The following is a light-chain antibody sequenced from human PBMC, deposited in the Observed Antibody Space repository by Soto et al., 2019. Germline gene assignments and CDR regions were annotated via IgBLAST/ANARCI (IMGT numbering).Light chain of an antibody. V-gene: IGKV3D-20*02. CDR1: QTVRNNY. J-gene: IGKJ5*01. Sequence: EFVLTQSPGTLSLSPGERATLSCRASQTVRNNYLAWYQQKPGQAPRLLIYDASSRATGIPDRFSGSGSGTDFTLTINSLEPEDSAVYYCQQRSNWPSITFGQGTRLEIK. CDR3: QQRSNWPSIT. CDR2: DAS.